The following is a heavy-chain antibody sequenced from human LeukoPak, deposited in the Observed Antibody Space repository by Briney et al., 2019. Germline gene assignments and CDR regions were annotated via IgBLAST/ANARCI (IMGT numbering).Heavy chain of an antibody. J-gene: IGHJ4*02. Sequence: ASVKVSCKASGYTFTGYYMHWVRQAPGQGLEWMGWINPNSGDTNYAQKFQVRGTMTRDTSISTAYMELSRLRSDDTAVYYCARSAESSSWVEFDYWGQGTLVTVSS. CDR3: ARSAESSSWVEFDY. V-gene: IGHV1-2*02. CDR2: INPNSGDT. D-gene: IGHD6-13*01. CDR1: GYTFTGYY.